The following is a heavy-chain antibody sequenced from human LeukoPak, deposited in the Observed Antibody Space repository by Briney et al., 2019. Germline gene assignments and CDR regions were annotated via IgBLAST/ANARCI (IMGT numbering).Heavy chain of an antibody. D-gene: IGHD3-10*01. J-gene: IGHJ4*02. V-gene: IGHV4-38-2*02. CDR1: AYSISSGYY. CDR2: IYHSGST. Sequence: SETLSLTCTVSAYSISSGYYWGWIRQPPGKGLDWIGGIYHSGSTYYNPSLKSRVTISVDTSKKQFSLKLSSVTAADTAVYYCARETPYGSGSYPFDYWGQGILVTVSS. CDR3: ARETPYGSGSYPFDY.